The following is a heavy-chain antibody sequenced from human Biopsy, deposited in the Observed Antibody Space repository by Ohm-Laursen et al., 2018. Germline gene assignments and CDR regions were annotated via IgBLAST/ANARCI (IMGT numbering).Heavy chain of an antibody. J-gene: IGHJ4*02. Sequence: GTLSLTCIVSGDSISIYYWSWIRQPPGKGLEWIGNFYYSGSTNYNPSLKSRITMSLDRSKSQVSLRMNSVTAADTAVYYCARARIKTSGVLIPETYYFDSWGQGTLVTVSS. CDR3: ARARIKTSGVLIPETYYFDS. CDR2: FYYSGST. CDR1: GDSISIYY. D-gene: IGHD3-3*01. V-gene: IGHV4-59*01.